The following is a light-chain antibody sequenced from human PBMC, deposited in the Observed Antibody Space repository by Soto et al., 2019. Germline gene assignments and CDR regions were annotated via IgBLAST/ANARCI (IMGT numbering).Light chain of an antibody. CDR1: QSIGSN. J-gene: IGKJ4*01. Sequence: EIVMTQSPATLSVSPGERVTLSCRASQSIGSNLAWYLQKPGQAPTLLIYAASTRATGFTARFSGSGSGTEFTLSISTLQSEDFAVYYCQQYDTWPLTFGGGTKVEI. V-gene: IGKV3-15*01. CDR3: QQYDTWPLT. CDR2: AAS.